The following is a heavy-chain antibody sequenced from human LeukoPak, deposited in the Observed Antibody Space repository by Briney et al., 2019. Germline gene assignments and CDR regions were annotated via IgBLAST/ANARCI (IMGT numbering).Heavy chain of an antibody. D-gene: IGHD1-26*01. CDR2: INPNSGGT. J-gene: IGHJ4*02. Sequence: GWINPNSGGTNYAQKFQGRVTMTRDTSISTAYMELSRLRSDDTAVYYCARDLYSGSYYGDYWGQGTLVTVSS. V-gene: IGHV1-2*02. CDR3: ARDLYSGSYYGDY.